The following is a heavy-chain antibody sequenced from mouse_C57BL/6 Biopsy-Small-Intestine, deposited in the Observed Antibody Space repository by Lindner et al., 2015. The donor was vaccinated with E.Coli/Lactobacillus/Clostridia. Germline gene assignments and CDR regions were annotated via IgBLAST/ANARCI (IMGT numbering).Heavy chain of an antibody. CDR2: MNPNSGNT. J-gene: IGHJ3*01. CDR3: ARGPYYDSSGHYFLSVDY. D-gene: IGHD2-4*01. CDR1: GYTFTSYD. V-gene: IGHV1S55*01. Sequence: SVKVSCKASGYTFTSYDINWVRQATGQGLEWMGWMNPNSGNTGYAQKFQGRVTMTRNTSISTAYMELSSLRSEDTAVYYCARGPYYDSSGHYFLSVDYWGQGFLVTVS.